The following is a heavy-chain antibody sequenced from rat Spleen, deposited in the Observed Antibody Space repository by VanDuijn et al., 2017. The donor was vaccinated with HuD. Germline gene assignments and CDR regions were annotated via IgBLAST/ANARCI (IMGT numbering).Heavy chain of an antibody. D-gene: IGHD5-1*01. CDR1: GFTFSDYG. J-gene: IGHJ2*01. CDR2: ISYGDSSGHSST. Sequence: EVQLVESDGGLVPPGRSLKLSCAASGFTFSDYGMAWVRQAPTKGLEWVATISYGDSSGHSSTYYRDSVKGRFTISRDNAKSTLYLQMDSLRSEDTATYYCATVGPDWEFGYWGQGVMVTVSS. V-gene: IGHV5-29*01. CDR3: ATVGPDWEFGY.